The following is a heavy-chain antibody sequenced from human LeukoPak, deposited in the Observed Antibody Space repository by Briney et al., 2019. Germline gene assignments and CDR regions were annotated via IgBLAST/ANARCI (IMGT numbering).Heavy chain of an antibody. Sequence: SETLSLTCTVPGGSILNYYWSWIRQPPGKGLEWIGYISYSGSSKYNPSLKSRVTISLDASRNQFSLRLSSVTAADTAVYYCAGAETDYYGMDVWGQGTTVTVPS. V-gene: IGHV4-59*08. CDR2: ISYSGSS. J-gene: IGHJ6*02. CDR1: GGSILNYY. CDR3: AGAETDYYGMDV.